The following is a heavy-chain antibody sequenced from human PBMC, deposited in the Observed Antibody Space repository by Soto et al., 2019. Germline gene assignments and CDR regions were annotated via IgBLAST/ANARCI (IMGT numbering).Heavy chain of an antibody. CDR3: ARAPTRHYDSSGYYYVGWTPPTYHFEY. Sequence: SETLSLTCAVSGGSISSGGYSCSWILQPPGKGLEWIGYIYHSGSTYYNPSLKSRVTIXVDRSKNQFSLKLSSVTAADTAVYYCARAPTRHYDSSGYYYVGWTPPTYHFEYSGQGTLVTLSS. CDR2: IYHSGST. V-gene: IGHV4-30-2*01. D-gene: IGHD3-22*01. J-gene: IGHJ4*02. CDR1: GGSISSGGYS.